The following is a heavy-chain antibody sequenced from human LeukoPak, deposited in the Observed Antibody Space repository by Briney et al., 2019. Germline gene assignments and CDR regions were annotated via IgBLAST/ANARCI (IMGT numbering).Heavy chain of an antibody. D-gene: IGHD6-6*01. V-gene: IGHV1-8*01. CDR2: MNPNSGNT. CDR3: AREGGQKLGGRWFDP. Sequence: ASVKVSCKASGHTFTSYDINWVRQATGQGLEWMGWMNPNSGNTGYAQKFQGRVTMTRNTSISTAYMELSSLRSEDTAVYYCAREGGQKLGGRWFDPWGQGTLVTVSS. CDR1: GHTFTSYD. J-gene: IGHJ5*02.